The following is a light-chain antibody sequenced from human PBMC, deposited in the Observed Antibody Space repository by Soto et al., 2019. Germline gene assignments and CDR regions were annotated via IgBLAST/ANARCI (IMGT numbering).Light chain of an antibody. J-gene: IGLJ1*01. CDR1: SSDVGGYDY. Sequence: QSVLTQPPSASGSPGQSVAISCTGTSSDVGGYDYVSWYQQHPGKAPKLMIYDVTKRPSGVPERFSGSKSGNTASLTVSGLQAEDEADYYCSSYAGTHIVFGTGTKVTVL. CDR2: DVT. CDR3: SSYAGTHIV. V-gene: IGLV2-8*01.